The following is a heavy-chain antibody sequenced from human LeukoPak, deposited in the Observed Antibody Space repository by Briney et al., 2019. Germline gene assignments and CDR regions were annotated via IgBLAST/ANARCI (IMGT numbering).Heavy chain of an antibody. J-gene: IGHJ5*02. CDR2: IYYSGST. V-gene: IGHV4-59*01. CDR1: GGSISSYY. Sequence: PSETPSLTCTVSGGSISSYYWSWIRQPPGKGLEWIGYIYYSGSTNYNPSLKSRVTISVDTSKNQFSLKLSSVTAADTAVYYCARMGNCGGDCYFPGWFDPWGQGTLVTVSS. D-gene: IGHD2-21*01. CDR3: ARMGNCGGDCYFPGWFDP.